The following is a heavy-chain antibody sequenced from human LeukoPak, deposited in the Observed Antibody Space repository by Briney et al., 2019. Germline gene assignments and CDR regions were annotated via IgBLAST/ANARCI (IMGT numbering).Heavy chain of an antibody. V-gene: IGHV4-59*01. CDR3: ARTGQWLATNWFDP. D-gene: IGHD6-19*01. CDR1: GGSISSYY. CDR2: IYYGGST. J-gene: IGHJ5*02. Sequence: SETLSLTCTVSGGSISSYYWSWIRQPPGKGLEWIGYIYYGGSTNYNPSLKSRVTISVDTSKNQFSLKLSSVTAADTAVYYCARTGQWLATNWFDPWGQGTLVTVSS.